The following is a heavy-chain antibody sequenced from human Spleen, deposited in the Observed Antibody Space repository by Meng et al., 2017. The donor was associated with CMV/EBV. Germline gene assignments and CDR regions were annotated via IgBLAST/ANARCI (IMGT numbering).Heavy chain of an antibody. CDR1: GFTFSSYE. Sequence: GESLKISCAASGFTFSSYEMNWVRQAPGKGLEWVSYISSSGSTIYYADSVKGRFTISRDNAKNSLYLQMNSLRVEDTAVYYCALMGYATSSGGFDVWGQGTMVTVSS. D-gene: IGHD2-8*01. CDR3: ALMGYATSSGGFDV. V-gene: IGHV3-48*03. CDR2: ISSSGSTI. J-gene: IGHJ3*01.